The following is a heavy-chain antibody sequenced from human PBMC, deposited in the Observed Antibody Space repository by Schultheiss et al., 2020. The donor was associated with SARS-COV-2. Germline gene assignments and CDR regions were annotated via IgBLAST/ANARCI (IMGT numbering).Heavy chain of an antibody. J-gene: IGHJ4*02. V-gene: IGHV3-33*01. CDR1: GFTFSSYG. CDR2: IWYDGSNK. Sequence: GESLKISCAASGFTFSSYGMHWVRQAPGKGLEWVAVIWYDGSNKYYADSVKGRFTISRDNSKNTLYLQMNSLRAEDTAVYYCARVGAAAGNDYWGQGTLVTVSS. D-gene: IGHD6-13*01. CDR3: ARVGAAAGNDY.